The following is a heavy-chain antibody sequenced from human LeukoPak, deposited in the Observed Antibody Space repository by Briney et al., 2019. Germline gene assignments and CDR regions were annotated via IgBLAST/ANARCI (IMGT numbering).Heavy chain of an antibody. Sequence: GSLRLSCVASGFTFSSHGMNWVRQPPGKGLEWIGEINHSGSTNYNPSLKSRVTISVDTSKNQFSLKLSSVTAADTAVYYCARKGDYYGSGSYYNYWGQGTLVTVSS. J-gene: IGHJ4*02. CDR2: INHSGST. CDR1: GFTFSSHG. V-gene: IGHV4-34*01. CDR3: ARKGDYYGSGSYYNY. D-gene: IGHD3-10*01.